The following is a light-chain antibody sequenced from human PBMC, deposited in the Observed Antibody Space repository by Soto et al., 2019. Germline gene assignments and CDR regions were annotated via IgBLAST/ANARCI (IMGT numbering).Light chain of an antibody. CDR1: QSVSSY. Sequence: IVLTQSLATLSLSPGERATLSCRASQSVSSYLAWYQQKPGQAPRLLIYDASNRATGIPARFSGSGSGTDFTLTIGSLEPEDFAVYYCQQRSNWPLTFGGGTKVDI. V-gene: IGKV3-11*01. J-gene: IGKJ4*01. CDR3: QQRSNWPLT. CDR2: DAS.